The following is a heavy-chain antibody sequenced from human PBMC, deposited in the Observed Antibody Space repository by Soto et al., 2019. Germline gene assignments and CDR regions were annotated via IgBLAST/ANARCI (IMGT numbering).Heavy chain of an antibody. CDR2: ISSSSSYI. V-gene: IGHV3-21*01. J-gene: IGHJ5*02. CDR3: ARDTGDTGWFDP. D-gene: IGHD4-17*01. CDR1: GFTFSSYS. Sequence: PGGSLRLSCAASGFTFSSYSMNWVRQAPGKGLEWVSSISSSSSYIYYADSVKGRFTISRDNAKNSQYLQMNSLRAEDTAVYYCARDTGDTGWFDPWVQGTLVTVSS.